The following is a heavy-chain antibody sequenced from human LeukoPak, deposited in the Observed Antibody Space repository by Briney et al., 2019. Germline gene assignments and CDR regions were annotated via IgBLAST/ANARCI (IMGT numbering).Heavy chain of an antibody. J-gene: IGHJ4*02. D-gene: IGHD3/OR15-3a*01. CDR2: IRYDGSNK. CDR1: GFTFSSYA. CDR3: AKDPAPLTGLVGYYFDY. V-gene: IGHV3-30*02. Sequence: GGSLRLSCAASGFTFSSYAMSWVRQAPGKGLEWVAFIRYDGSNKYYADSVKGRFTISRDNSKNTLYLQMNSLRAEDTAVYYCAKDPAPLTGLVGYYFDYWGQGTLVTVSS.